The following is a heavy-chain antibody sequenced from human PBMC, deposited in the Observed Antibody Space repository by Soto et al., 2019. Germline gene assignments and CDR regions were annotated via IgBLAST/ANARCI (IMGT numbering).Heavy chain of an antibody. J-gene: IGHJ4*02. CDR3: ARLYGSGMVGLYYFDY. V-gene: IGHV4-31*03. Sequence: PSETLSLTCTVSGGSISSGGYYWSWIRQHPGKGLEWIGYIYYSGSTYYNPSLKSRVTISVDTSKNQFSLKLSSVTAADTAVYYCARLYGSGMVGLYYFDYWGQGTLVTVSS. CDR1: GGSISSGGYY. D-gene: IGHD3-10*01. CDR2: IYYSGST.